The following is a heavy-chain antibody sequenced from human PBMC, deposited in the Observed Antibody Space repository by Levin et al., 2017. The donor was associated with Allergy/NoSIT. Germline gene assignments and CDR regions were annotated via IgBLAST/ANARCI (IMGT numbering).Heavy chain of an antibody. Sequence: EASVKVSCKGSGYSFTNHWIGWVRQMPGKGLEWMGIIYPGDSDTRYSPSFEGQVAISVDNSISTAYLQWSSLTASDTAMYYCAIPGGSTWPFDYWGQGTLVSVSS. CDR2: IYPGDSDT. V-gene: IGHV5-51*01. D-gene: IGHD6-13*01. J-gene: IGHJ4*02. CDR3: AIPGGSTWPFDY. CDR1: GYSFTNHW.